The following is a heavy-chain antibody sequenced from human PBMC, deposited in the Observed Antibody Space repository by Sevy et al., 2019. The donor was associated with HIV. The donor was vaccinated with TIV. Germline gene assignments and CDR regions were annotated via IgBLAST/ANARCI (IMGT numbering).Heavy chain of an antibody. J-gene: IGHJ4*02. Sequence: GSLRLSCTASGFTFRRNSMNWVRQAPGKGLEWLAYINTLSDTIKYADSVKGRFTISRDNAKNSLYLQMNGLGVEDTAVYYCARDASVAAYYFDFWGQGTLVTVSS. CDR2: INTLSDTI. CDR3: ARDASVAAYYFDF. CDR1: GFTFRRNS. D-gene: IGHD6-19*01. V-gene: IGHV3-48*01.